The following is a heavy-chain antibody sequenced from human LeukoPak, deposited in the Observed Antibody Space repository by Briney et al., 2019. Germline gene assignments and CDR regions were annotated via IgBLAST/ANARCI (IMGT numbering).Heavy chain of an antibody. CDR1: GFTYIGYY. J-gene: IGHJ4*02. CDR2: INPNSGDT. CDR3: ARRKAWNYYDSAFH. D-gene: IGHD3-22*01. V-gene: IGHV1-2*02. Sequence: GASVKVSCKASGFTYIGYYIHWVRQAPGQGLEWMGWINPNSGDTNYAQKFQGRVTMTRDTSISTAYLDLSRLRSDDTAVYYCARRKAWNYYDSAFHWGQGTLVTVSS.